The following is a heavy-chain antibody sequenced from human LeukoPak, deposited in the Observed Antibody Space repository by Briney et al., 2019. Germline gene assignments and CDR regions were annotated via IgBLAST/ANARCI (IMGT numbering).Heavy chain of an antibody. CDR1: GGTSSSYA. CDR3: ARVDSSGSPVDY. V-gene: IGHV1-69*13. CDR2: IIPIFGTA. D-gene: IGHD6-19*01. Sequence: SVKVSCKASGGTSSSYAISWVRQAPGQGLEWMGGIIPIFGTANYAQKFQGRVTITADESTSTAYMELSSLRSKDTAVYYCARVDSSGSPVDYWGQGTLVTVSS. J-gene: IGHJ4*02.